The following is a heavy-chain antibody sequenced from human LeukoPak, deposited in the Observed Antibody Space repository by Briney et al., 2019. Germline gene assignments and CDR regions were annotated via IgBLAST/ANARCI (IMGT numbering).Heavy chain of an antibody. D-gene: IGHD6-13*01. CDR3: ARVPLPIAAAGIGDY. V-gene: IGHV1-46*01. CDR2: INPSGGST. CDR1: GYTFTSYY. J-gene: IGHJ4*02. Sequence: ASVKVSCKASGYTFTSYYMHWVRQAPGQGLEWMGIINPSGGSTSYAQKFQGRVTMTTDTSTSTAYMELRSLRSDDTAVYYCARVPLPIAAAGIGDYWGQGTLVTVSS.